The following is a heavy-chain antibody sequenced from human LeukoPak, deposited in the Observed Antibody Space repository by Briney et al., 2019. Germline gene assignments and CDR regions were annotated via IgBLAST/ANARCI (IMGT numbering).Heavy chain of an antibody. D-gene: IGHD1-14*01. J-gene: IGHJ5*02. CDR1: GFTFPNYV. CDR3: ARENPYVS. Sequence: GGSLRLSCAASGFTFPNYVMSWVRQAPGKGLEWVSGISGSGGNTYYADSVKGRFTISRDNAKNSLYLEMSSLRVEDTGVYYCARENPYVSWGQGTLVTVSS. V-gene: IGHV3-23*01. CDR2: ISGSGGNT.